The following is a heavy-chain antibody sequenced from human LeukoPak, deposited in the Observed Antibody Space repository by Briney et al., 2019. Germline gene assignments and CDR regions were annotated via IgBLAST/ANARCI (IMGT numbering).Heavy chain of an antibody. J-gene: IGHJ6*03. CDR3: ARGDYMDV. CDR1: GFTFSSYS. Sequence: GGSLRLSCAASGFTFSSYSMKWVRQAPGKGLDWLSYISSGSSTIYYADSVKGRFTISRDNTKKTLYLEMNSLRAEDTAVYFCARGDYMDVWGKGTTVTVSS. CDR2: ISSGSSTI. V-gene: IGHV3-48*04.